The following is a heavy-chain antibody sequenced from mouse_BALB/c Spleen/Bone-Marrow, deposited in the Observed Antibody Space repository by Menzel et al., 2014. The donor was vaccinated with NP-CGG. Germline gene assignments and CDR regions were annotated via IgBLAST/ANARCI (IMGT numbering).Heavy chain of an antibody. V-gene: IGHV6-6*02. J-gene: IGHJ3*01. Sequence: EVQGVESGGGLVQPGGSMKLSCVASGFTFSNYWMNWVRQSPEKGLEWVAEIRLKSNNYATHYADSVKGRFTISRDDSKSSVYLQMNNLRAEDTGIYYCTSHYGSGYKWFAYWGQGTLVTVSA. CDR1: GFTFSNYW. CDR3: TSHYGSGYKWFAY. D-gene: IGHD1-1*01. CDR2: IRLKSNNYAT.